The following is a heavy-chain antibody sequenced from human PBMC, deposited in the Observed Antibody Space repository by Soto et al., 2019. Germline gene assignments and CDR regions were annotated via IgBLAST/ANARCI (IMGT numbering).Heavy chain of an antibody. CDR3: ARDRIAAAGTSVRYYYYGMDV. V-gene: IGHV1-69*13. D-gene: IGHD6-13*01. Sequence: GASVKVSCKASGGTFSSYAVSWVRQAPGQGLEWMGGIIPIFGTANYAQKFQGRVTITADESTSTAYMELSSLRSEDTAVYYCARDRIAAAGTSVRYYYYGMDVWGQGTTVTVSS. CDR2: IIPIFGTA. J-gene: IGHJ6*02. CDR1: GGTFSSYA.